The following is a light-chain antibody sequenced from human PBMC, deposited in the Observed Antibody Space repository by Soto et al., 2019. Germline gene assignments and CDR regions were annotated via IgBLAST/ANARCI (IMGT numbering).Light chain of an antibody. CDR2: EVS. J-gene: IGLJ1*01. CDR3: SSYTSSSTRV. V-gene: IGLV2-14*01. CDR1: SSNVGGYNF. Sequence: QSALTQPASVSGSPGQSITISCTGTSSNVGGYNFVSWYQHHPCKAPKLMIYEVSNRPSGVSNRFSGSKSGNTASLTISELQPEDEADYYCSSYTSSSTRVFGTGTKSPS.